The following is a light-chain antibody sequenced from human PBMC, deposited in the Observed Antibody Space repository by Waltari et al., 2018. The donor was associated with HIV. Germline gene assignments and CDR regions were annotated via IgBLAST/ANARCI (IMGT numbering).Light chain of an antibody. V-gene: IGLV1-44*01. CDR1: NSNILINT. Sequence: HSFLTHPPSFSFTPFHIFTISFSFINSNILINTFNFYLQFPLTSPKLLIYVNNQRPAGVPDRFSGSKSGTSASLAITGLQSEDEAEYYCEEWDERRSGEVVLGGG. J-gene: IGLJ2*01. CDR2: VNN. CDR3: EEWDERRSGEVV.